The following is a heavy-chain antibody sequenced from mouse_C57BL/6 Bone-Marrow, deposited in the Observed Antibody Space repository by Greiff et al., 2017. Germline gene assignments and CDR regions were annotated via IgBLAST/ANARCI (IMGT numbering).Heavy chain of an antibody. J-gene: IGHJ2*01. CDR3: ARKGPTVVAYFDY. CDR1: GYTFTSYW. CDR2: IYPSDSDT. V-gene: IGHV1-74*01. Sequence: VQLQQPGAELVKPGASVKVSCKASGYTFTSYWMHWVKQRPGQGLEWIGRIYPSDSDTNYNQKFKGKATLTVDKSSSSAYMHLSSLTSEDSAVYYCARKGPTVVAYFDYWGQGTTLTVSS. D-gene: IGHD1-1*01.